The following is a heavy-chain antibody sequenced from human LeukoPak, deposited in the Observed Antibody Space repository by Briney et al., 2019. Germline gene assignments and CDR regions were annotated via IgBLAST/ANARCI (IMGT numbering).Heavy chain of an antibody. D-gene: IGHD3-3*01. CDR3: AHTYYDFWSGYLPFDY. CDR1: GGTFSSYA. CDR2: IIPIFGTA. Sequence: ASVKVSCKASGGTFSSYAISWVRQAPGQGLEWMGGIIPIFGTANYAQKFQGRVTITTDESTSTAYMELSSLRSADTAVYYCAHTYYDFWSGYLPFDYWRQGTLVTVSS. J-gene: IGHJ4*02. V-gene: IGHV1-69*05.